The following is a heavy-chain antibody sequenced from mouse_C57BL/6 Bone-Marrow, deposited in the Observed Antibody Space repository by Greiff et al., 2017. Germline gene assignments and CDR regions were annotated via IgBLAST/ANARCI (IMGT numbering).Heavy chain of an antibody. CDR3: AKDTNWFAY. D-gene: IGHD5-1-1*01. V-gene: IGHV5-6*01. CDR2: ISSGGSYT. CDR1: GFTFSSYG. Sequence: EVHLVESGGDLVKPGGSLKLSCAASGFTFSSYGMSWVRQTPDKRLEWVATISSGGSYTYYPESVKGRFTIARDNAKNTLYLQMSSLKSEDTAMYYCAKDTNWFAYWGQGTLVTVSA. J-gene: IGHJ3*01.